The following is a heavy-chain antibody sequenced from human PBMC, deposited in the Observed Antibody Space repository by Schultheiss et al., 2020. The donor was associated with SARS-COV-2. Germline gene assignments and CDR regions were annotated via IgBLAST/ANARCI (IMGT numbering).Heavy chain of an antibody. CDR2: ISYDGSNK. Sequence: GGSLRLSCAASGFTFSSYAMHWVRQAPGKGLEWVAVISYDGSNKYYAASVKGRFTISRDNSKNTLYLQMNSLRAEDTAVYYCARGTLWFGDFSIDYWGQGTLVTVSS. CDR3: ARGTLWFGDFSIDY. V-gene: IGHV3-30*01. CDR1: GFTFSSYA. J-gene: IGHJ4*02. D-gene: IGHD3-10*01.